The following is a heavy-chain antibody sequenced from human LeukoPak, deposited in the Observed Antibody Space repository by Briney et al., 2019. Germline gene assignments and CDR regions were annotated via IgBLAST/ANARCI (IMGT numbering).Heavy chain of an antibody. V-gene: IGHV4-34*01. CDR2: INHSGST. J-gene: IGHJ3*02. Sequence: SETLSLTCAVYGGSFSGYYWSWIRQPPGKGLEWIGEINHSGSTNYNPPLKSRVTISVDTSKNQFSLKLSSVTAADTAVYYCAREKQWLVEAFDIWGQGTMVTVSS. CDR3: AREKQWLVEAFDI. D-gene: IGHD6-19*01. CDR1: GGSFSGYY.